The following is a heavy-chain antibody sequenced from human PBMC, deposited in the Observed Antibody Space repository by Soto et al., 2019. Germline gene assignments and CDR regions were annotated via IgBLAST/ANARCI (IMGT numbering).Heavy chain of an antibody. CDR1: GGSFSGYY. D-gene: IGHD2-8*01. J-gene: IGHJ4*02. CDR2: INHSGST. CDR3: ARGWDIVLMVYDY. V-gene: IGHV4-34*01. Sequence: SETLSLTCAVYGGSFSGYYWSWIRQPPGKGLEWIGEINHSGSTNYNPSLKSRVTISVDTSKNQFSLKLSSVTAADTAVYYCARGWDIVLMVYDYWGQGTLVTVSS.